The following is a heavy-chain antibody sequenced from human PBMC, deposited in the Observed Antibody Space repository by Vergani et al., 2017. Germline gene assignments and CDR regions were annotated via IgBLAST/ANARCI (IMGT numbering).Heavy chain of an antibody. V-gene: IGHV3-30*03. CDR2: ISYDGSNK. J-gene: IGHJ4*02. Sequence: QVQLVESGGGVVQPGRSLRLSCAASGFTFSSYCMHWVRQAPGKGLEWVAVISYDGSNKYYADSVKGRFTISSDNSKNTLYLQMNSLRAEDTAVYYCARTLTVAGLFDYWGQGTLVTVSS. CDR3: ARTLTVAGLFDY. D-gene: IGHD6-19*01. CDR1: GFTFSSYC.